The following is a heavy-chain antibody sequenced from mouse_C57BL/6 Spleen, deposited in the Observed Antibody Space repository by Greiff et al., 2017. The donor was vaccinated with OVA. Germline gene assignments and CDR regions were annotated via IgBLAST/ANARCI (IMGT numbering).Heavy chain of an antibody. CDR2: IWSGGST. J-gene: IGHJ3*01. D-gene: IGHD2-4*01. CDR3: ARNMITLGFAY. V-gene: IGHV2-2*01. Sequence: QVQLQQSGPGLVQPSQSLSITCTVSGFSLTSYGVHWVRQSPGKGLEWLGVIWSGGSTDYNAAFISRLSISKDNSKSQVFFKMNSLQADDTAIYYCARNMITLGFAYWGQGTLVTVSA. CDR1: GFSLTSYG.